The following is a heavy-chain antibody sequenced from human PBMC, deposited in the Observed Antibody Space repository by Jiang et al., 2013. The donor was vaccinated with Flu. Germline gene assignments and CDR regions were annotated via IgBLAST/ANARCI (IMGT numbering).Heavy chain of an antibody. V-gene: IGHV7-4-1*02. CDR1: GYTFSGYA. CDR3: ARGDDYGGNWAFDV. J-gene: IGHJ3*01. Sequence: QSGSELKKPGASVKVSCKASGYTFSGYAMNWVRQAPGQGLEWMGWINTNTGNPMYAQGFTGRFVFSLDTSVSAAYLQITSLKAEDTAVYYCARGDDYGGNWAFDVWGQGTMVTVSS. D-gene: IGHD4-23*01. CDR2: INTNTGNP.